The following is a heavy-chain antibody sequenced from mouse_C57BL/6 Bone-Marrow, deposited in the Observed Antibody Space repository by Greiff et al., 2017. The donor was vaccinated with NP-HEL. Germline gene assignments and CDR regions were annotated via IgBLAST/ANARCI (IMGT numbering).Heavy chain of an antibody. CDR1: GFTFSDYG. CDR2: ISSGSSTI. Sequence: DVMLVESGGGLVKPGGSLKLSCAASGFTFSDYGMHWVRQAPEKGLEWVAYISSGSSTIYYADTVKGRFTISRDNAKNTLFLQMTSLRSEDTAMYYCARRVYYYGRHYFDYWGQGTPLAVSS. V-gene: IGHV5-17*01. J-gene: IGHJ2*01. CDR3: ARRVYYYGRHYFDY. D-gene: IGHD1-1*01.